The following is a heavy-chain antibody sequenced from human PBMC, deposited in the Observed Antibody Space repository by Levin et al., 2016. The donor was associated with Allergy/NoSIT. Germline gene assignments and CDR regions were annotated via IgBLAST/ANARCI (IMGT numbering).Heavy chain of an antibody. D-gene: IGHD1-1*01. V-gene: IGHV3-15*01. Sequence: WIRQPPGKGLEWVGRIKSKTDGGTTDYAAPVKGRFTISRDDSKNTLYLQMNSLKTEDTAVYYCTTGLEILDYYYMDVWGKGTTVTVSS. CDR2: IKSKTDGGTT. CDR3: TTGLEILDYYYMDV. J-gene: IGHJ6*03.